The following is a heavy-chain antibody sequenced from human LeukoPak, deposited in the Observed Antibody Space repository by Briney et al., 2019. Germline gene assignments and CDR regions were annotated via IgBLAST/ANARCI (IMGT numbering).Heavy chain of an antibody. J-gene: IGHJ2*01. V-gene: IGHV1-3*01. CDR2: INPTNEKT. Sequence: ASVKVSCKASGYSCRNYGMHWVRQAPGQRLEWMGWINPTNEKTKYSEKFQGRVTISRDTGASTVYMELSSLRSEDTAVYYCARDHRTESDGYYFVNELWYFDLWGRGTLVTVSS. CDR3: ARDHRTESDGYYFVNELWYFDL. CDR1: GYSCRNYG. D-gene: IGHD3-22*01.